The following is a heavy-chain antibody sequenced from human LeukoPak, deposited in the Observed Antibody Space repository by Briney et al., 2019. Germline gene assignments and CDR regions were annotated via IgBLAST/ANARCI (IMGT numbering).Heavy chain of an antibody. J-gene: IGHJ4*02. CDR1: GLSFSSFA. CDR3: ARASWVSTTAAVR. CDR2: IRGNGET. D-gene: IGHD1-14*01. V-gene: IGHV3-23*01. Sequence: PGGSLRLSCVATGLSFSSFAMSWVRQGPARGLEWVSSIRGNGETFYGDSVKGRFTLYSDSSTNTVYFQLNNLRVEDTAIYYCARASWVSTTAAVRWGQGTLVTVSS.